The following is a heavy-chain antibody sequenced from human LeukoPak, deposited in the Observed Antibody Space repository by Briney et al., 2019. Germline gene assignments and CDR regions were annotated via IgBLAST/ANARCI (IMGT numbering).Heavy chain of an antibody. CDR1: GGSISSYY. J-gene: IGHJ4*02. D-gene: IGHD2-15*01. CDR2: IYYSGST. Sequence: SETLSLTCTVSGGSISSYYWSWIRKPPGKGLEWIGYIYYSGSTNYNPSLKSRVTISVDTSKNQFSLKLSSVTAADTAVYYCARVLGYCSGGSCYRAGFDYWGQGTLVTVSS. CDR3: ARVLGYCSGGSCYRAGFDY. V-gene: IGHV4-59*01.